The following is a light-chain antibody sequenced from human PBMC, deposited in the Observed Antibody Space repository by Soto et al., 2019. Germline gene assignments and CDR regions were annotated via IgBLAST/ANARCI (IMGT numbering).Light chain of an antibody. V-gene: IGKV1-5*03. CDR2: KAS. CDR3: QQYSTYTPRT. Sequence: DIQMTPSPSTLSASVGDRVTITCRASQSISIWLAWYQQKPGKAPKILIYKASSLESGVPSRFSGSGSGTEFTLTISSLQPDDFATYYCQQYSTYTPRTFGQGTKVDIK. J-gene: IGKJ1*01. CDR1: QSISIW.